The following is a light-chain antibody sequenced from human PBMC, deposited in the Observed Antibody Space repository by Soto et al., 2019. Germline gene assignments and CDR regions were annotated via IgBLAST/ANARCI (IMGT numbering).Light chain of an antibody. V-gene: IGKV3-11*01. CDR3: QQRDNWPPIT. CDR1: QSVNSY. J-gene: IGKJ5*01. Sequence: EIVLTQSPATLSLSPGERATLSCRASQSVNSYLAWYQQRPGQAPRLLMYDASNRATGVPARFGGSGSGTDFTLTISGLEPEDFAIYYCQQRDNWPPITFGQGTRLEIK. CDR2: DAS.